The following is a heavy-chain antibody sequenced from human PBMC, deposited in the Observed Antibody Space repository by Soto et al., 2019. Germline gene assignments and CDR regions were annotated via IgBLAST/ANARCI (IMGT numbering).Heavy chain of an antibody. J-gene: IGHJ4*02. Sequence: SVKVSCKASGGSFISYIFTWVRQAPGQGLEWMGGIIPIFGTANYAQKFQGRVTITADESTSTAYMELSSLRSEDTAVYYCARDYGDYVFNYWGQGTLVTVSS. CDR2: IIPIFGTA. V-gene: IGHV1-69*13. CDR3: ARDYGDYVFNY. D-gene: IGHD4-17*01. CDR1: GGSFISYI.